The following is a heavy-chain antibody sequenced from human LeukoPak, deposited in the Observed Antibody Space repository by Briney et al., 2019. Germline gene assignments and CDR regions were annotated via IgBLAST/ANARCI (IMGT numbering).Heavy chain of an antibody. CDR2: VYHSGRT. CDR1: GASISSFY. CDR3: AREDASGGTHLDY. J-gene: IGHJ4*02. D-gene: IGHD4-23*01. Sequence: PSETLSLTCTVSGASISSFYWSWIRQPLGKGLEWIGYVYHSGRTNYNPSLKSRVTISADTSKNHFSLKLISVTAADTAIYYCAREDASGGTHLDYWGQGTLVTVSS. V-gene: IGHV4-59*01.